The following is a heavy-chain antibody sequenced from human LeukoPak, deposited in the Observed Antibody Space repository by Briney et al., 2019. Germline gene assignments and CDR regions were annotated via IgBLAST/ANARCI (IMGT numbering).Heavy chain of an antibody. J-gene: IGHJ4*02. D-gene: IGHD3-22*01. V-gene: IGHV3-30-3*01. CDR3: ARPNYYDSSGYYSPPGY. CDR1: GFTFSSYA. Sequence: PGGSLRLSCAASGFTFSSYAMHWVRQAPGKGLEWVAVISYDGSNKYYADSVKGRFTISRDNSKSTLYLQMNSLRAEDTAVYYCARPNYYDSSGYYSPPGYWGQGTLVTVSS. CDR2: ISYDGSNK.